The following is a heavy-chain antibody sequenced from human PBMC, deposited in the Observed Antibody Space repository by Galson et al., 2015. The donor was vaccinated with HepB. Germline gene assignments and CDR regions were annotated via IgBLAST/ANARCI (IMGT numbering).Heavy chain of an antibody. CDR3: TRGFPYYNNELNDY. CDR2: ISSGGSYI. D-gene: IGHD3-22*01. V-gene: IGHV3-21*01. Sequence: SLRLSCAASGFTLTGYAMNWVRQPPGRGLEWISSISSGGSYIYYADSVKGRFTISRDNARNSLFLQLNSLRAEDTAVYYCTRGFPYYNNELNDYWGQGTPVTVSS. CDR1: GFTLTGYA. J-gene: IGHJ4*02.